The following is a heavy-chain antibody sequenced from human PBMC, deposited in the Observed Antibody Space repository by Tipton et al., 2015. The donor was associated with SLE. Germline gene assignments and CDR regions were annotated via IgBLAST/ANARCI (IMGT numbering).Heavy chain of an antibody. CDR3: ARGGGWELWYFDY. Sequence: TLSLTCAVYGGSFSGYYWSWLRQPPGKGLEWIGEINHSGSTNYNPSLKSRATISVDTSKNQFSLKLSSVTAADTAVYYCARGGGWELWYFDYWGQGTLVAVSS. J-gene: IGHJ4*02. V-gene: IGHV4-34*01. CDR2: INHSGST. D-gene: IGHD1-26*01. CDR1: GGSFSGYY.